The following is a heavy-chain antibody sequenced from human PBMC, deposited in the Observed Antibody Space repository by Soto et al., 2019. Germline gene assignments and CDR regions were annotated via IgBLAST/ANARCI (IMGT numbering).Heavy chain of an antibody. Sequence: QVQLVQSGAEVKKPGSSVKVSCKASGDTFSTYSITWMRQAPGRGLEWVGGIIPRSAKSNYAQKFEGRVTMTADESTSTAYMELSSLRSEDTAVYYCAREGLVLVPTTVNSDYYYYAMDVWGQGTTVTVSS. CDR2: IIPRSAKS. J-gene: IGHJ6*02. CDR1: GDTFSTYS. V-gene: IGHV1-69*12. CDR3: AREGLVLVPTTVNSDYYYYAMDV. D-gene: IGHD2-2*01.